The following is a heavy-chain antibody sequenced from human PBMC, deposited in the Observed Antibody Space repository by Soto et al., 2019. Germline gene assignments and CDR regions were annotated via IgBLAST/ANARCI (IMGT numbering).Heavy chain of an antibody. D-gene: IGHD6-13*01. CDR1: GFSLCTTRVG. V-gene: IGHV2-5*02. CDR3: AHTLAAGLGYYVDY. CDR2: IYWDDDK. Sequence: QITLKESGPTLVKPTQTLTLTCTFSGFSLCTTRVGVGWIRLPPGKALEWLALIYWDDDKRYSPFLKSRLTITNDYSKIQLVPTMTVMDPTDTATNFRAHTLAAGLGYYVDYWGQATNVTVSS. J-gene: IGHJ4*02.